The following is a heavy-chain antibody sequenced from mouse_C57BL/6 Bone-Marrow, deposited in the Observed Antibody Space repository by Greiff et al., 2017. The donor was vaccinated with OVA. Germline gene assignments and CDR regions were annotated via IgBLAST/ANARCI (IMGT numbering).Heavy chain of an antibody. CDR3: AREYYGSSYGYFDV. Sequence: EVMLVESGGGLVKPGGSLKLSCAASGFTFSSYAMSWVRQTPEKRLEWVATISDGGSYTYYPDNVKGRFTISRDNANNNLYLQMSHLKSEDTAMYYCAREYYGSSYGYFDVWGTGTTVTVSS. CDR1: GFTFSSYA. D-gene: IGHD1-1*01. CDR2: ISDGGSYT. V-gene: IGHV5-4*01. J-gene: IGHJ1*03.